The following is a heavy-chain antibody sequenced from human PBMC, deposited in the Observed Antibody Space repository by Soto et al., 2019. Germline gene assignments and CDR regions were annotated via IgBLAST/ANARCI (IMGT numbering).Heavy chain of an antibody. J-gene: IGHJ6*02. CDR3: ARNQRITIFGVVIMGTYGMDV. D-gene: IGHD3-3*01. V-gene: IGHV3-48*03. Sequence: PGGSLRLSCAASGFTFSSYEMNWVRQAPGKGLEWVSYISSSGSTIYYADSVKGRFTISRDNAKNSLYLQMNSLRAEDTAVYYCARNQRITIFGVVIMGTYGMDVWAKGPRSPSP. CDR2: ISSSGSTI. CDR1: GFTFSSYE.